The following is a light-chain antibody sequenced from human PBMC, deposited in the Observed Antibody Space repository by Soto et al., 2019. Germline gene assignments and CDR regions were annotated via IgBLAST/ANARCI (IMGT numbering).Light chain of an antibody. CDR1: QSVSSY. CDR3: QQRSNCPPIT. CDR2: DAS. J-gene: IGKJ5*01. V-gene: IGKV3-11*01. Sequence: EIVLTQSPATLSLSPGERATLSCRASQSVSSYLAWYQQKPGQAPRLLIYDASNRATGIPARFSGSGSGTELTLTISSLEPEDFAVYYCQQRSNCPPITFGQGTRLEIK.